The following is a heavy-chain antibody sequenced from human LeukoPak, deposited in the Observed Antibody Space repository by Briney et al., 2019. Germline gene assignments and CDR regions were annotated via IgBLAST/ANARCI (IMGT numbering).Heavy chain of an antibody. CDR1: GGAISSGSYY. CDR3: ARSLYYYYYMDV. J-gene: IGHJ6*03. Sequence: QVQLQESGPGLVKPSQTLSLTCTVSGGAISSGSYYWSWIRQPAGKGLEWIGRIYTSGSTNYNPSLMSRVTISVDTSKNQFSLKLSSVTAADTAVYYCARSLYYYYYMDVWGKGTTVTVSS. V-gene: IGHV4-61*02. CDR2: IYTSGST.